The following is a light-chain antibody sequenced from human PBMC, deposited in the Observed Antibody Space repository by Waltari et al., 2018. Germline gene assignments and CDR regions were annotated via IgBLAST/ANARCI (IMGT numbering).Light chain of an antibody. CDR2: NDN. CDR1: GSNIGINT. Sequence: QSVLTQPPSASGTPGQRVTISCSGSGSNIGINTVNWYQQLPGTAPKLLIYNDNELPSGVPDRFSGSKSVSSASLAISVLQSDDEANYYCAAWDDSRNGLSFGTGTRVTVL. J-gene: IGLJ1*01. CDR3: AAWDDSRNGLS. V-gene: IGLV1-44*01.